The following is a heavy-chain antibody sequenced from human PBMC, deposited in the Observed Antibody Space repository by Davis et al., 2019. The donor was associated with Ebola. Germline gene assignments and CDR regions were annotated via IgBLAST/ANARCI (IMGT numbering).Heavy chain of an antibody. V-gene: IGHV4-34*01. CDR2: INHSGST. Sequence: SETQSLTCTVSGGSISSYYWSWIRQPPGKGLEWIGEINHSGSTNYNPSLKSRVTISVDTSKNQFSLKLSSVTAADTAVYYCARGRSKLVYWGQGTLVTVSS. J-gene: IGHJ4*02. CDR3: ARGRSKLVY. CDR1: GGSISSYY.